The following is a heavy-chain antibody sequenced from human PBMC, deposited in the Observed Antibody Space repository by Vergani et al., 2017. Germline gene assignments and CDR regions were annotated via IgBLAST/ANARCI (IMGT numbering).Heavy chain of an antibody. D-gene: IGHD3-10*01. CDR2: IYYSGST. J-gene: IGHJ5*02. CDR1: GFTFSSYS. Sequence: VQLVESGGGLVQPGGSLRLSCAASGFTFSSYSMNWVRQAPGKGLEWVGYIYYSGSTYYNPSLKSRVTISVDTSKNQFSLKLSSVTAADTAVYYCARVLENWFDPWGQGTLVTVSS. CDR3: ARVLENWFDP. V-gene: IGHV4-59*06.